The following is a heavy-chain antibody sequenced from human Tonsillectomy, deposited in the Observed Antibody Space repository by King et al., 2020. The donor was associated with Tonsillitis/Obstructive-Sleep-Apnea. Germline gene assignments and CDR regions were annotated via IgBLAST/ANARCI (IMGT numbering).Heavy chain of an antibody. Sequence: VQLVESGAEVKKPGASLNVSCQASGYSFTGYGSSWVRQAPGQGLEWMGWISTYDGNTKFAQKFQGRVTMTTDTSTNTASMELRSLRSDDTAVYYCARGAAYDDFWTGYKAMDVWGKGTTVTVSS. CDR1: GYSFTGYG. J-gene: IGHJ6*03. V-gene: IGHV1-18*01. D-gene: IGHD3-3*01. CDR3: ARGAAYDDFWTGYKAMDV. CDR2: ISTYDGNT.